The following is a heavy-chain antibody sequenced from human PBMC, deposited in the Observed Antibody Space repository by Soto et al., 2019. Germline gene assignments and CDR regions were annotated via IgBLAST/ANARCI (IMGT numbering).Heavy chain of an antibody. V-gene: IGHV4-39*07. Sequence: SETLSLTCTVSGGSISSSSYYWGWIRQPPGKGLEWIGKINHSGSTYYNPSLTRRVTLSVDTSKNQVSLKLTSVTAADTAVYYCARLASGWQYYYFDFWGRGTPVTVSS. J-gene: IGHJ2*01. D-gene: IGHD6-19*01. CDR1: GGSISSSSYY. CDR3: ARLASGWQYYYFDF. CDR2: INHSGST.